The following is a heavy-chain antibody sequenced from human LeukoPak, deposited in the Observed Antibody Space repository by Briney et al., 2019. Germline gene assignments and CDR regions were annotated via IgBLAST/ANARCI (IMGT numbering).Heavy chain of an antibody. CDR1: GGSFSGYY. D-gene: IGHD6-19*01. J-gene: IGHJ3*02. Sequence: SETLSLTCAVYGGSFSGYYWSWIRQPPGKGLEWIGEINHSGSTNYNPSLKSRVTISVDTSKNQFSLKLSSVTAADTAVYYCADSIAVAGTLGGAFDIWGQGTMVTVSS. CDR2: INHSGST. CDR3: ADSIAVAGTLGGAFDI. V-gene: IGHV4-34*01.